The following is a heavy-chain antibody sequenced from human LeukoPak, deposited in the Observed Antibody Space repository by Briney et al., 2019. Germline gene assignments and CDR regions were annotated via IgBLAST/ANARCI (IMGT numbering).Heavy chain of an antibody. CDR3: ARGPRD. CDR2: IYQNGNT. V-gene: IGHV4-39*07. CDR1: GGSISRSSFS. J-gene: IGHJ4*02. Sequence: SETLSLTCTVSGGSISRSSFSWDWIRQPPGKGLEWIGSIYQNGNTYYNASLKSRVTISVDTSKNEFSLKLSSVTAADTAVYYCARGPRDWGQGTLVTVSS.